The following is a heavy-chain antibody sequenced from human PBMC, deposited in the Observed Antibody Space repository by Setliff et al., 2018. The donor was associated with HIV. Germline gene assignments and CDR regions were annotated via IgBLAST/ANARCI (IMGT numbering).Heavy chain of an antibody. D-gene: IGHD1-1*01. J-gene: IGHJ4*02. V-gene: IGHV3-21*01. CDR2: VSSSSSSYM. CDR3: AKANEPTLGPHYLDN. Sequence: GGSLRLSCAASGFTFSSYSMNWVRQAPGKGLEWVSSVSSSSSSYMYYADSVKGRFTISRDNAKNSLYLQMNSLRAEDTAVYYCAKANEPTLGPHYLDNWGQGTLVTVSS. CDR1: GFTFSSYS.